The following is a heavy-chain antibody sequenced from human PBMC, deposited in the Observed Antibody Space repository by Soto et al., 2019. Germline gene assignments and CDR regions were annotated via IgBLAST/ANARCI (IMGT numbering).Heavy chain of an antibody. V-gene: IGHV4-34*01. D-gene: IGHD6-19*01. CDR1: GGSFSGYY. CDR2: INHSGST. J-gene: IGHJ5*02. Sequence: SXTLSLTCAVYGGSFSGYYCSWIHQPPGKGLEWIGEINHSGSTNYNPSLKSRVTISVDTSKNQFSLKLSSVTAADTAVYYCVGIAVAGQLYNWFDPWGQGTLVTVSS. CDR3: VGIAVAGQLYNWFDP.